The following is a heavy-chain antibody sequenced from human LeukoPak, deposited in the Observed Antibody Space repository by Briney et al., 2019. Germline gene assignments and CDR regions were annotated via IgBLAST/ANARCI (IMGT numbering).Heavy chain of an antibody. CDR1: GFTFSSYA. CDR3: AKDGSFRGATYFDY. D-gene: IGHD1-26*01. Sequence: GSLRLSCAASGFTFSSYAMSWVCQAPGKGLEWVSAISGSGGSTYYADSVKGRFTISRDNSKNTLYLQMNSLRAEDTAVYYCAKDGSFRGATYFDYWGQGTLVTVSS. J-gene: IGHJ4*02. V-gene: IGHV3-23*01. CDR2: ISGSGGST.